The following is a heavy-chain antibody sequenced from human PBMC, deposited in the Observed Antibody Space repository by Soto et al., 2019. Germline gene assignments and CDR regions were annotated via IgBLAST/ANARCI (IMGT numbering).Heavy chain of an antibody. CDR1: EFPFSSYA. CDR2: ISDDGSSN. Sequence: QVHLVESGGGVVQPGKSLRLSCAASEFPFSSYAMHWVRQPPGKGLEWVALISDDGSSNYYADSVKGRFAISRDNSKNTLFLQMSSLRAEDTAVYYCAKLPYGDYAEFDYWGQGTLVIVSS. V-gene: IGHV3-30*18. CDR3: AKLPYGDYAEFDY. D-gene: IGHD4-17*01. J-gene: IGHJ4*02.